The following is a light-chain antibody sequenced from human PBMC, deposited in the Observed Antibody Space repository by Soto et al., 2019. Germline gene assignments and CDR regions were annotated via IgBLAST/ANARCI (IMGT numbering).Light chain of an antibody. Sequence: QSVLTQPPSASGSPGQSLTISRTGTSSDVGFYTFVSWYQQRPGKAPKLVIYEVTKRPSGVPDRFSGSKSGSTASLTVSGLQADDEADYYCASYAGTKLFVFGSGTKVTVL. J-gene: IGLJ1*01. CDR3: ASYAGTKLFV. CDR1: SSDVGFYTF. CDR2: EVT. V-gene: IGLV2-8*01.